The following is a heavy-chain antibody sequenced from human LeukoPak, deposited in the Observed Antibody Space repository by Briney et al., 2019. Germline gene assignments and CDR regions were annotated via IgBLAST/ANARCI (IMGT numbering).Heavy chain of an antibody. CDR3: AKGANTPLSYYDY. D-gene: IGHD2/OR15-2a*01. V-gene: IGHV3-23*01. Sequence: GGSLRLSCAASGFTFSRFAMSWVRQAPGKGLEWVSAISGSGGSTFSADSVKGRFTISRDNSKNTLYLQMNSLRVEDSAVYYCAKGANTPLSYYDYWGQGALVTVSS. CDR1: GFTFSRFA. CDR2: ISGSGGST. J-gene: IGHJ4*02.